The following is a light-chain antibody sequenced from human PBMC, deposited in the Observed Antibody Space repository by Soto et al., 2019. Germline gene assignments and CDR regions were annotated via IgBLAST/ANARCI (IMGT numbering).Light chain of an antibody. V-gene: IGKV1-39*01. CDR3: QQSYTTRQIT. Sequence: DIQITQSPSALSSSGGDRVTITCRASQSVSNYLTWYQQKPGKAPKLLIYAASSWQSGIPSRFSGSGSGTGFTLTVSSLEPEDFATYYCQQSYTTRQITFGQGTQLEIK. CDR2: AAS. CDR1: QSVSNY. J-gene: IGKJ2*01.